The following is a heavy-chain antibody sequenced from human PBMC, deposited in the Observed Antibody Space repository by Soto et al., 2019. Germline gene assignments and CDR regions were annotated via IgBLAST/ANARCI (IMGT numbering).Heavy chain of an antibody. V-gene: IGHV4-59*08. CDR3: ARAEYGDYWYFDL. J-gene: IGHJ2*01. CDR1: GGSISSYY. Sequence: SETLSLTCTVSGGSISSYYWSWIRQPPGKGLEWIGYIYYSGSTNYNPSLKSRVTISVDTSKNQFSLKLSSVTAADTAVYYCARAEYGDYWYFDLWGRGTLVTVSS. D-gene: IGHD4-17*01. CDR2: IYYSGST.